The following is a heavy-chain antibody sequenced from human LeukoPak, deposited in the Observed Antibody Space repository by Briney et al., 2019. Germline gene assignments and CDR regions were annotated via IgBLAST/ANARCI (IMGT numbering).Heavy chain of an antibody. CDR2: ISGSDGRT. V-gene: IGHV3-23*01. CDR3: AKWKYSNSGIDDY. Sequence: GGSLRLSCAASRFIFSDYAMSWVRQAPGKGLEWVSTISGSDGRTYYADSVKGRFSISRDNSKNMLYLQMNSLRAEDTAVYYCAKWKYSNSGIDDYWGQGTLVTVSS. J-gene: IGHJ4*02. D-gene: IGHD6-6*01. CDR1: RFIFSDYA.